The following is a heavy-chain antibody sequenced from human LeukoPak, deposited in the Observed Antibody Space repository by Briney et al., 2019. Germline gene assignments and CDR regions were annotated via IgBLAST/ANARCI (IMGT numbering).Heavy chain of an antibody. CDR1: GFTFSSYG. J-gene: IGHJ4*02. CDR2: IRYDGSNK. V-gene: IGHV3-30*02. D-gene: IGHD3-10*01. CDR3: ATGSGDGSGSITL. Sequence: GGSLRLSCAASGFTFSSYGMHWVRQAPGKGLEWVAFIRYDGSNKYYADSVKGRFTISRDNSKNTLYLQMNSLRAEDTAVYYCATGSGDGSGSITLWGQGTLVTVSS.